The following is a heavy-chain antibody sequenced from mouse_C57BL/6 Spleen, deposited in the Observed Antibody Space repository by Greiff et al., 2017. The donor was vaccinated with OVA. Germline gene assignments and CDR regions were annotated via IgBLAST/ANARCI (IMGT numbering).Heavy chain of an antibody. CDR2: ISDGGSYI. CDR1: GFTFSSYA. CDR3: ARVYYDYDVRGAMDY. J-gene: IGHJ4*01. V-gene: IGHV5-4*03. D-gene: IGHD2-4*01. Sequence: EVKLVESGGGLVKPGGSLKLSCAASGFTFSSYAMSWVRQTPEKRLEWVATISDGGSYIYYPDNVKGRFTISRDNAKNNLYLQMSHLKSEDTAMYYCARVYYDYDVRGAMDYWGQGTSVTVSS.